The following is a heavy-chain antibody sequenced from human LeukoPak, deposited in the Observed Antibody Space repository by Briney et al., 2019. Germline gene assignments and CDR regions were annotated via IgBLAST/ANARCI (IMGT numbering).Heavy chain of an antibody. CDR2: IWYDGSNK. CDR3: AKENPKRYYFDY. Sequence: PGRSLRLSCAASGFTFSSYGMHWVRQAPGKGLEWVAVIWYDGSNKYYADSVKGRFTISRDNSKNTLYLQMNSLRAEDTAVYYCAKENPKRYYFDYWGQGTLVTVSS. CDR1: GFTFSSYG. V-gene: IGHV3-33*06. J-gene: IGHJ4*02.